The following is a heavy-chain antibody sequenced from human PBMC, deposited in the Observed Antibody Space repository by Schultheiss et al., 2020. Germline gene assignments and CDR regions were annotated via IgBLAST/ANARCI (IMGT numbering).Heavy chain of an antibody. Sequence: SQTLSLTCTVSGGSISSSSYYWGWIRQPPGKGLEWIGSIYYSGSTYYNPSLKSRVTISVDTSKNQFSLKLSSVTAADTAVFYCARDCAKGPYDFWGQGALVTVSS. CDR2: IYYSGST. J-gene: IGHJ4*02. CDR3: ARDCAKGPYDF. V-gene: IGHV4-39*07. D-gene: IGHD2-21*01. CDR1: GGSISSSSYY.